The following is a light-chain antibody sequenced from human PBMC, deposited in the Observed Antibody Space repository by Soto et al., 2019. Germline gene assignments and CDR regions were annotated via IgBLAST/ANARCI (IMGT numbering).Light chain of an antibody. J-gene: IGLJ1*01. Sequence: QSALTQPPPASGSPGQSVTISCTGTSSDVGGYNFVSWYQQLPGKAPKLMIYEVTKRPSGVPDRFSGSKSGNTASLTVSGLQAEDEADYYCSSFAGTNSRYVFGTGTKVTVL. CDR2: EVT. V-gene: IGLV2-8*01. CDR1: SSDVGGYNF. CDR3: SSFAGTNSRYV.